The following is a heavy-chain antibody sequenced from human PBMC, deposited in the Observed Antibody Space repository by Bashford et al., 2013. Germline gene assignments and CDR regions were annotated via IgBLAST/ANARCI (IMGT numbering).Heavy chain of an antibody. Sequence: WVRQALDKDLSGVGWISPYSETRNYAPYLQGRVTMTTDTSSNTVYMEVRSLRSDDTAMYYCARGEGSGCLREMTAFDIVGPRGQWVTVSS. J-gene: IGHJ3*02. D-gene: IGHD6-19*01. CDR2: ISPYSETR. V-gene: IGHV1-18*01. CDR3: ARGEGSGCLREMTAFDI.